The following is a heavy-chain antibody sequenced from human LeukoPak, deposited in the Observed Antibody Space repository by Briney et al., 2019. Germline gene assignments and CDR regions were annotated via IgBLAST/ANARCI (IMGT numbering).Heavy chain of an antibody. Sequence: PGGSLRLSCAASGFTVSSNYMSWVRQAPGKGLEWVSVIYSGGSTYYADSVKGRFTISRDNSKNTLYMQMNSLRAEDTALHYCAKMYYYDSSGRAFDIWGRGTMVTVSS. CDR1: GFTVSSNY. D-gene: IGHD3-22*01. CDR2: IYSGGST. V-gene: IGHV3-53*01. CDR3: AKMYYYDSSGRAFDI. J-gene: IGHJ3*02.